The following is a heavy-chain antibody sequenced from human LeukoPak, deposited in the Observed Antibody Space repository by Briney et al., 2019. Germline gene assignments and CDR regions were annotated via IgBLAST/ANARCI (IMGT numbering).Heavy chain of an antibody. Sequence: SQTLSLSCAISGDSASSNSAAWNWMTQSPWRGLEWLGRTYYRCKLYNDYAVSVKSRITINPDTSKNQFSLQLNSVTPEDAAVYYCARGTDFEVAYFDYWGQGTLVTVSS. CDR2: TYYRCKLYN. CDR1: GDSASSNSAA. V-gene: IGHV6-1*01. J-gene: IGHJ4*02. CDR3: ARGTDFEVAYFDY.